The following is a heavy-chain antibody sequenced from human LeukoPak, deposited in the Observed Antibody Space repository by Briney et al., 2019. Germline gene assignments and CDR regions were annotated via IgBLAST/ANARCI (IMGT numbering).Heavy chain of an antibody. D-gene: IGHD2-15*01. Sequence: GGSLRLSCTASGFTFSNAWINWVRQAPGKGLEWVARIKTETDGGTTDYAAPVKGRFTISRDDSKNTVYLQMNGLKTEDTAVYYCATGWYIDYWGQGTLVTVSS. CDR1: GFTFSNAW. CDR2: IKTETDGGTT. J-gene: IGHJ4*02. V-gene: IGHV3-15*01. CDR3: ATGWYIDY.